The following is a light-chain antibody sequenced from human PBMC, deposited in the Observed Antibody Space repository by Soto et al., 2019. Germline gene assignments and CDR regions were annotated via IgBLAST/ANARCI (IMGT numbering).Light chain of an antibody. V-gene: IGKV1-5*03. Sequence: DIQMTQSPSTLSASVGDRVTITCRASQSISIWLAWYQQKPGRAPKFLIYKASDLENGVPSRFSGSGSGTEFALTISSLQPDDFATYYGQQYDSYPLTCGGGTKVEIK. CDR1: QSISIW. CDR3: QQYDSYPLT. J-gene: IGKJ4*01. CDR2: KAS.